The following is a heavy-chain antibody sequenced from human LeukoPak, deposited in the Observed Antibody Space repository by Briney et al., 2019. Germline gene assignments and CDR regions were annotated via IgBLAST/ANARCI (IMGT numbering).Heavy chain of an antibody. CDR2: ISSGGSNV. CDR3: AVCSSTSCPDY. Sequence: GGSLRLSCAASGFSFSSYTMHWVREAPGEGLEWVSSISSGGSNVFYGDSLKCRFTISRDNAKNSLHLQMNSLRVEDTAIYFCAVCSSTSCPDYWGQGTLVTVSS. V-gene: IGHV3-21*01. CDR1: GFSFSSYT. D-gene: IGHD2-2*01. J-gene: IGHJ4*02.